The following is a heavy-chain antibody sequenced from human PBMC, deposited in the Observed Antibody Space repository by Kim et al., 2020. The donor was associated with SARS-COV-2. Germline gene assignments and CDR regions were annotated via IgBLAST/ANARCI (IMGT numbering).Heavy chain of an antibody. J-gene: IGHJ3*02. CDR2: IDSDGSIT. V-gene: IGHV3-74*01. CDR1: GFTFSSYW. D-gene: IGHD6-13*01. CDR3: ASTYRIGSWYDDI. Sequence: GGSLSLSCAASGFTFSSYWMHWVRQAPGKGLVWVSHIDSDGSITSYADSVKGRFTISRDNAKNTLYLQMDSLRAEDTAVYYCASTYRIGSWYDDIWGQGTTVTVSS.